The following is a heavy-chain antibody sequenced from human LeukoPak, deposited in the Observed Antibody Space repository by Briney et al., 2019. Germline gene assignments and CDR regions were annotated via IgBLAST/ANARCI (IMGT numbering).Heavy chain of an antibody. Sequence: GGSLRLSCAASGFTLSSYWMSWVRQAPGKGLEWVANIKQDGSEKYYVDSVKGRFTISRDNAKNSLYLQMNSLRAEDTAVYYCATDVVVIPGRGPNDYWGQGTLVTVSS. CDR2: IKQDGSEK. V-gene: IGHV3-7*03. CDR1: GFTLSSYW. J-gene: IGHJ4*02. D-gene: IGHD2-2*01. CDR3: ATDVVVIPGRGPNDY.